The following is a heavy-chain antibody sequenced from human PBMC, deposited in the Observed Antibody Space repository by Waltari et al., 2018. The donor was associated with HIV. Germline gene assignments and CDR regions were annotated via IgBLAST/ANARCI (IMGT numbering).Heavy chain of an antibody. CDR1: GFTFRSYW. V-gene: IGHV3-74*01. J-gene: IGHJ6*02. D-gene: IGHD3-10*01. CDR2: IQSEGSIT. CDR3: ARREATVVRGVYYYGMDV. Sequence: EVQLVESGGGLVQPGGSLRLSCAASGFTFRSYWMHWVRQAPGKGLVGVLRIQSEGSITSYADFVKGRFTISRDNAKNTLYLQMNSLRAEDTAVYYCARREATVVRGVYYYGMDVWGQGTTVTVSS.